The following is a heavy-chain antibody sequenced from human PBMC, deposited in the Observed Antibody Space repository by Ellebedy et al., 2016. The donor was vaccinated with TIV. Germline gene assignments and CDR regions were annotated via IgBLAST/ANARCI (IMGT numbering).Heavy chain of an antibody. Sequence: PGGSLRLSCAASGFSLTGSDVHWVRRPAGKGLEWVSASGAAGDTYYPDSVRGRFTISRESAKNSFYLQMNSLTAGDTAVYYCARGGPGGDNWFFGLWGRGTRVTVSS. CDR2: SGAAGDT. V-gene: IGHV3-13*01. J-gene: IGHJ2*01. CDR3: ARGGPGGDNWFFGL. D-gene: IGHD3-10*01. CDR1: GFSLTGSD.